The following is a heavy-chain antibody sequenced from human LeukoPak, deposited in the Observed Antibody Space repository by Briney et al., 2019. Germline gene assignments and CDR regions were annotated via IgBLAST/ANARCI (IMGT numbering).Heavy chain of an antibody. J-gene: IGHJ5*02. Sequence: SETLSLTCAVYGGSFSGYYWSWIRQPPGKGLEWIGEINHSGSTNYNPSLKSRVTISVDTSKNQFSLKLSSVTAADTAVYYCARDLAARSSPAHWFDPWGQGTLVTVSS. V-gene: IGHV4-34*01. CDR1: GGSFSGYY. D-gene: IGHD6-6*01. CDR2: INHSGST. CDR3: ARDLAARSSPAHWFDP.